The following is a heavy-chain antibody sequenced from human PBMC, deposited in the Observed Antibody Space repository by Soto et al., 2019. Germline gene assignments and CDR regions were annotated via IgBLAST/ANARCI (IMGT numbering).Heavy chain of an antibody. V-gene: IGHV1-8*01. CDR2: MNPNSGNT. CDR1: GYTFTSYY. CDR3: ARGRRLRFLEWFHTSVPYYYYGMDV. Sequence: ASVKVSCKASGYTFTSYYINWVRQATGQGLEWMGWMNPNSGNTGYAQKFQGRVTMTRNTSISTAYMELSSLRSEDTAVYYCARGRRLRFLEWFHTSVPYYYYGMDVWG. J-gene: IGHJ6*02. D-gene: IGHD3-3*01.